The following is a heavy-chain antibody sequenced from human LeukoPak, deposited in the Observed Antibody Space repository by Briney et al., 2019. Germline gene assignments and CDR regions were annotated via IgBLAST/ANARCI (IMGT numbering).Heavy chain of an antibody. D-gene: IGHD1-1*01. CDR1: GFTFSSYS. CDR2: INPSGGST. J-gene: IGHJ4*02. V-gene: IGHV3-23*01. CDR3: AKDRAGTPWAD. Sequence: GGSLRLSCAASGFTFSSYSMSWVRQAPGKGLGWVSTINPSGGSTYYADSVKGRFTISRDNSKNTVYLQMNSLRAEDTAVYYCAKDRAGTPWADWGQGTLVTVSS.